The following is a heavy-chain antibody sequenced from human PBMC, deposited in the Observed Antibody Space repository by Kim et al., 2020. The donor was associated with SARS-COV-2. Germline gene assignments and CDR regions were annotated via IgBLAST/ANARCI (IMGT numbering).Heavy chain of an antibody. J-gene: IGHJ5*02. D-gene: IGHD6-13*01. CDR2: IDPSDSYT. V-gene: IGHV5-10-1*01. CDR3: ARQFSSSCHLGGLINWFDP. CDR1: GYSFTSYW. Sequence: GESLKISCKGSGYSFTSYWISWVRQMPGKGLEWMGMIDPSDSYTNYSPSFQGHVTISADKSISTAYLQWSSLKASDTAMYYCARQFSSSCHLGGLINWFDPWGQGTLVTGSS.